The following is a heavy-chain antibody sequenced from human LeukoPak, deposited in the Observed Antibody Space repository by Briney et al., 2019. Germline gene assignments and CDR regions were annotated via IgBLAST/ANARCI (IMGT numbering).Heavy chain of an antibody. CDR2: LYSGGDT. V-gene: IGHV3-66*01. CDR3: GRGNTGYSSAWGRDFDY. CDR1: GFSVSGHY. D-gene: IGHD6-19*01. J-gene: IGHJ4*02. Sequence: GGSLRLSCAASGFSVSGHYMSWVRQAPGKGLEWVSVLYSGGDTYYADSVKGRFTISRDTSKNTLYLQMNGLRAEDTAVYYCGRGNTGYSSAWGRDFDYWGQGTLVTVSS.